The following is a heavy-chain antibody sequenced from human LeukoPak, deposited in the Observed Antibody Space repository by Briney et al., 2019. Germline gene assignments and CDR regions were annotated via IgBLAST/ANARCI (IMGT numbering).Heavy chain of an antibody. D-gene: IGHD6-19*01. Sequence: GGSLRLSCTASGFTFAGYGMHWVRQAPGKGLEWVALIIYDGSNKYHVDSVKGRFTVSRDNSKNTLYLQMNSLRAEDTAVYYCVKVPRSGCCAFDIWGLGTMVTVSS. CDR2: IIYDGSNK. CDR1: GFTFAGYG. J-gene: IGHJ3*02. V-gene: IGHV3-30*18. CDR3: VKVPRSGCCAFDI.